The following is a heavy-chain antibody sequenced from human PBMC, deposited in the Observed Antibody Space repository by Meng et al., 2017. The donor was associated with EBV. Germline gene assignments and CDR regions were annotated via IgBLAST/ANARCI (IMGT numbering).Heavy chain of an antibody. J-gene: IGHJ5*02. D-gene: IGHD3-10*01. CDR1: GFTVTGFY. CDR2: INPNSGST. Sequence: QVEQGQCGGEGKEPGASVKVACEASGFTVTGFYMHWVQQAPGQGLEWMGRINPNSGSTNYAQKFQGRVTMTRDPSISTTYMELSRLRSDDTAVYYCARQLGYYGSGNLPWGQGTLVTVSS. V-gene: IGHV1-2*06. CDR3: ARQLGYYGSGNLP.